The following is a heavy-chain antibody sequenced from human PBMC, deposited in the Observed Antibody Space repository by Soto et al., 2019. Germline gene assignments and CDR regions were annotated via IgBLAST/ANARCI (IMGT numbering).Heavy chain of an antibody. CDR3: ATDSVHQ. CDR1: GFIFSTYA. CDR2: ISGSGDST. V-gene: IGHV3-23*01. J-gene: IGHJ4*02. Sequence: EVQLLESGGGLVHPGGSLRLSCEASGFIFSTYAMSWVRQAPGKGLEWVSGISGSGDSTYYADSVKGRFTISRDNSKNTLYLQMNGLRAEDTAIYYCATDSVHQWGQGTLVTVSS. D-gene: IGHD3-10*02.